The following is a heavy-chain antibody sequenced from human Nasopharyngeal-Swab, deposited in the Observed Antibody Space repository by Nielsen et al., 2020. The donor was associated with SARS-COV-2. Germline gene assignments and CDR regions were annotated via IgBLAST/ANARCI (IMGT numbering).Heavy chain of an antibody. V-gene: IGHV3-15*01. D-gene: IGHD4-11*01. CDR3: ARATTVKGVLGDV. J-gene: IGHJ6*04. Sequence: GGSLRLSCAASGFTFSNAWMSWVRQAPGKGLEWVGRIKSKTDGGTTDYAAPVKGRFTISRDDSKNTLYLQMNSLRAEDTAVYYCARATTVKGVLGDVWGKGTTVTVSS. CDR1: GFTFSNAW. CDR2: IKSKTDGGTT.